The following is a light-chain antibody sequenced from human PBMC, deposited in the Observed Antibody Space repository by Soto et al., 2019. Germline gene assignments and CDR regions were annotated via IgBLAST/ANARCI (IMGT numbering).Light chain of an antibody. J-gene: IGLJ3*02. Sequence: QSVLTQPPSASGTPGQTVTISCSGGWYNIGKNLGYWYQQFPGTAPKLLIYMTNQRPSGVPDRFSGSKSGSSASLAVSGLRSEDEAVYYCVAWDDSLRAWVFGGGTKLTVL. CDR2: MTN. CDR1: WYNIGKNL. CDR3: VAWDDSLRAWV. V-gene: IGLV1-47*01.